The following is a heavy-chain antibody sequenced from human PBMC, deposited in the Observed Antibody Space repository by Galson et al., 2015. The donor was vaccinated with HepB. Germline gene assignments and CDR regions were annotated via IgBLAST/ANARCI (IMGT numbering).Heavy chain of an antibody. D-gene: IGHD3-16*01. V-gene: IGHV1-69*13. CDR1: GGTFSSSA. J-gene: IGHJ3*02. CDR2: IVPMFGIA. Sequence: SVKVSCKASGGTFSSSAISWVRQAPGQGLEWMGGIVPMFGIANYAQKFKGRVTITADESTSTAYMELSSLRSEDTAVYYCARASTLGGAFDIWGQGTMVTVSS. CDR3: ARASTLGGAFDI.